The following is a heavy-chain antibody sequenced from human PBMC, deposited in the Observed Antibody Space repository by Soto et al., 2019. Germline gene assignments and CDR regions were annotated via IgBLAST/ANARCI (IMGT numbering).Heavy chain of an antibody. CDR3: ARTRQVPLYYYGMDV. V-gene: IGHV1-3*01. J-gene: IGHJ6*02. CDR2: LNAGNGNT. CDR1: GYTFTSYA. Sequence: ASVKVSCKASGYTFTSYAMHWVRQAPGQRLEWMGWLNAGNGNTKYSQKFQGRVTITRDTSGSTAYMELSSLRSEDTAVYYCARTRQVPLYYYGMDVWGQGTTVTVSS.